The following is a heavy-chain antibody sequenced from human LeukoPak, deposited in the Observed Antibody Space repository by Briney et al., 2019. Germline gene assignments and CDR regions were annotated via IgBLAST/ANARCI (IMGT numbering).Heavy chain of an antibody. J-gene: IGHJ4*02. V-gene: IGHV3-33*01. D-gene: IGHD1-14*01. CDR1: GFIFTNYG. Sequence: GGSLRLSCAASGFIFTNYGMHWVRQAPGKGLEWVALIWYDGSNKYYADSVKGRFTISRDDSKNALYLQMNSLRAEDTAVYFCARHESGAPDYWGPGIQVTVS. CDR3: ARHESGAPDY. CDR2: IWYDGSNK.